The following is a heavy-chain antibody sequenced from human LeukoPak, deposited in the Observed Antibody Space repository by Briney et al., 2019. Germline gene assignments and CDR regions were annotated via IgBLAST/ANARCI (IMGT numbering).Heavy chain of an antibody. CDR1: GGSFSSYY. CDR2: INHSGST. D-gene: IGHD3-9*01. J-gene: IGHJ5*02. V-gene: IGHV4-34*01. Sequence: SETLSLTCAVYGGSFSSYYWSWIRQPPGKGLEWIGEINHSGSTNYNPSLKSRVTISVDTSKNQFSLKLSSVTAADTAVYYCARGGPRYPSGFDPWGQGTLVTVSS. CDR3: ARGGPRYPSGFDP.